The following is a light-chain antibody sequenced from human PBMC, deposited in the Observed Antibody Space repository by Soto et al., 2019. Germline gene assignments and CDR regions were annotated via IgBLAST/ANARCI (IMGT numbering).Light chain of an antibody. CDR1: SSNIGGNS. Sequence: VLTQPPSVSAAPGQKVTISCSGSSSNIGGNSVSWYQQLPGTAPKLLIYDDNKRPSGIPDRFSGSKSGTSATLGITGFQTGDEADYCGSWDSSLSAYVFGTGTKVTV. CDR3: GSWDSSLSAYV. J-gene: IGLJ1*01. V-gene: IGLV1-51*01. CDR2: DDN.